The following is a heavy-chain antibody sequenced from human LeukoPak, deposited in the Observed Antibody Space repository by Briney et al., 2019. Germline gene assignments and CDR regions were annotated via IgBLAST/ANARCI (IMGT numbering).Heavy chain of an antibody. CDR1: GYSFTTYW. D-gene: IGHD1-26*01. CDR3: ARPGSTNEFDY. CDR2: IYPGDSDT. V-gene: IGHV5-51*01. Sequence: HGESLKISCKGSGYSFTTYWIAWVRQMPGKGLDWMGIIYPGDSDTRYSPSFQGQVTISADKSISTAYLQWSSLKASDTAMYYCARPGSTNEFDYWGQGTLVTVSS. J-gene: IGHJ4*02.